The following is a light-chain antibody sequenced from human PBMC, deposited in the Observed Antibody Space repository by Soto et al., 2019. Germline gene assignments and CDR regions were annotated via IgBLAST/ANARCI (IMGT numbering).Light chain of an antibody. V-gene: IGLV2-14*03. CDR2: EVS. CDR3: SSYTSRSTPV. CDR1: SSDDGTYKY. Sequence: QSALTQPASVSGSPGQSITISCTGTSSDDGTYKYVSWYQQHPGKAPKLMIYEVSNRPSGVSNRFSGSKSGNTASLTISGLQAEDEADYYCSSYTSRSTPVFGGGTKLTVL. J-gene: IGLJ2*01.